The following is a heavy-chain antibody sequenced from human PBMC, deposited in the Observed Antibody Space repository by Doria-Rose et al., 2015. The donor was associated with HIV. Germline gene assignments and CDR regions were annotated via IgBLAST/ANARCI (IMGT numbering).Heavy chain of an antibody. D-gene: IGHD3-10*01. J-gene: IGHJ6*03. V-gene: IGHV4-4*09. CDR2: IYSSGST. CDR1: SISSFY. CDR3: ARFRPSRGIYYSLDV. Sequence: SISSFYWSWIRQPSGKGLEWIGYIYSSGSTHYNSSLKSRVTISIDTSKNQFSLKLSSVTAADTAVYYCARFRPSRGIYYSLDVWGKGTTVTVSS.